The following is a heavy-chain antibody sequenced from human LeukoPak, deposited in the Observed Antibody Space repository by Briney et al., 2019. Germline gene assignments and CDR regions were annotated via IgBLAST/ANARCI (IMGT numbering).Heavy chain of an antibody. CDR3: ARDAVHCSSTSCDDAFDI. CDR2: IIPIFGTA. CDR1: GGTFSSYA. Sequence: ASVKVSCKASGGTFSSYAISWVRQAPGQGLEWMGGIIPIFGTANYTQKFQGRVTITADESTSTAYMELSSLRSEDTAVYYCARDAVHCSSTSCDDAFDIWGQGTMVTVSS. J-gene: IGHJ3*02. V-gene: IGHV1-69*13. D-gene: IGHD2-2*01.